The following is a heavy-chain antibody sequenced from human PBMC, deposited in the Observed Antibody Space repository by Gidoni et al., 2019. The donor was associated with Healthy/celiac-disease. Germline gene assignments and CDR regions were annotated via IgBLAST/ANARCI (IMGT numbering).Heavy chain of an antibody. CDR1: GFTFRRYG. J-gene: IGHJ4*02. V-gene: IGHV3-33*01. CDR2: IWYDGSNK. CDR3: ARDLSSGRRGGYSYGALDY. Sequence: QVQLVEPGGGVVQPGRSWRLSCAASGFTFRRYGMPWVRQAPGQGVEWVAVIWYDGSNKYYADSVKGRFTISRDNSKNTLYLQMNSLRAEDTAVYYCARDLSSGRRGGYSYGALDYWGQGTLVTVSS. D-gene: IGHD5-18*01.